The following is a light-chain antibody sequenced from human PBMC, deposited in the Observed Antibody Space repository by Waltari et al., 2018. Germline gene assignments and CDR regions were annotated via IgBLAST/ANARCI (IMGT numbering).Light chain of an antibody. J-gene: IGKJ4*01. CDR2: WAA. Sequence: DIVMTQSPDSLAVSLGERATINCKSSQGILDGSNNRNSLAWYQQKPGQSPNLLLYWAATRESGVPDRFSGSGSGTDFSLTISSLQAEDVAVYYCQQYYRVPLTFGGGTKIEIK. CDR3: QQYYRVPLT. V-gene: IGKV4-1*01. CDR1: QGILDGSNNRNS.